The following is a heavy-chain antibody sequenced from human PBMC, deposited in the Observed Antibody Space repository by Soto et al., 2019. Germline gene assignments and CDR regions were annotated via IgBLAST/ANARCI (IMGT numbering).Heavy chain of an antibody. V-gene: IGHV3-9*01. J-gene: IGHJ6*02. CDR2: ISWNSGRI. CDR3: TKARLWGGDGYNSYYYNAMDV. D-gene: IGHD3-16*01. CDR1: GFPFDDYA. Sequence: SLRLSCAASGFPFDDYAMYWVRQVPGKGLEGVSGISWNSGRIGYADSVKGRFTISRDNAKNSLYLQMNSLRPEDTALYYCTKARLWGGDGYNSYYYNAMDVWGQGTTVTVSS.